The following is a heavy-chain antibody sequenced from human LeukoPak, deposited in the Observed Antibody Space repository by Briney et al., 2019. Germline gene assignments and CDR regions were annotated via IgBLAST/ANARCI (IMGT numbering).Heavy chain of an antibody. CDR2: IYYSGST. V-gene: IGHV4-39*07. CDR3: ARGDGYNYDIDS. J-gene: IGHJ4*02. CDR1: GVSISRNNYY. Sequence: SETLSLTCTVSGVSISRNNYYWAWIRQPPGTGLEYIGRIYYSGSTYNNPSLKSRVTISLDTSKSQFSLRLRSVTAADTAVYYCARGDGYNYDIDSWGQGTQVTVSS. D-gene: IGHD5-24*01.